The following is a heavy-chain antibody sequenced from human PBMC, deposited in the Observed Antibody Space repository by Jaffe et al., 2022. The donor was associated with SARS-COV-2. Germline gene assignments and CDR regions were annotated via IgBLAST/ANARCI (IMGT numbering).Heavy chain of an antibody. CDR1: GGSFSGYY. J-gene: IGHJ4*02. V-gene: IGHV4-34*01. D-gene: IGHD2-2*01. Sequence: QVQLQQWGAGLLKPSETLSLTCAVYGGSFSGYYWSWIRQPPGKGLEWIGEINHSGSTNYNPSLKSRVTISVDTSKNQFSLKLSSVTAADTAVYYCARVTQQIVVPAALDYWGQGTLVTVSS. CDR2: INHSGST. CDR3: ARVTQQIVVPAALDY.